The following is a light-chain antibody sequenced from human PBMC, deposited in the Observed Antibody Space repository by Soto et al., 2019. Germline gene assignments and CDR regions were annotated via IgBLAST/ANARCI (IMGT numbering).Light chain of an antibody. CDR1: QSVNNNY. V-gene: IGKV3-20*01. Sequence: VLTQSPGTLSLSPGERATLSCRASQSVNNNYLAWYQQKPGQSPRLLIYGASIRATAIPDRFSGSGSGTDFTLTISRLEPEDFAVYYCQQYGSLSWTSGQRTKADIK. J-gene: IGKJ1*01. CDR2: GAS. CDR3: QQYGSLSWT.